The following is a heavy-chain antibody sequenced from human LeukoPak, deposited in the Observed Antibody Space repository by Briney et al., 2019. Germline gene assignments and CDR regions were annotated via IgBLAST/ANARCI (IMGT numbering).Heavy chain of an antibody. CDR1: GFTFDDSA. Sequence: GGSLRLSCAASGFTFDDSAMHWVRQRPGKGLEWVSGISWNSGFIAYADSVKGRFTISRDNAKNSLYLQMNSLRAEDTAVYYCARAHNWKYGSFDFWGQGTLVTVSS. CDR2: ISWNSGFI. CDR3: ARAHNWKYGSFDF. D-gene: IGHD1-7*01. J-gene: IGHJ4*02. V-gene: IGHV3-9*01.